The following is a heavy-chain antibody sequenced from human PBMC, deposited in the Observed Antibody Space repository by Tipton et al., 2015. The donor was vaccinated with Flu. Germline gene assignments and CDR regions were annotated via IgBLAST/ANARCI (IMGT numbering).Heavy chain of an antibody. D-gene: IGHD2-21*01. CDR3: ATDPDGVYGTPGDF. Sequence: GSLRLSCAASGFTIRSSYMNWVRQAPGKGLEWVSLIYTVGDTFYADSVRGRFTISRDNSKNTLYLQMNSLRADATAVYYWATDPDGVYGTPGDFWGQGTLVTVSS. J-gene: IGHJ1*01. CDR1: GFTIRSSY. V-gene: IGHV3-53*01. CDR2: IYTVGDT.